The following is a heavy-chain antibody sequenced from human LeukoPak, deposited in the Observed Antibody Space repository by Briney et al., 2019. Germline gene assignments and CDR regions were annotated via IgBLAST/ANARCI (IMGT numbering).Heavy chain of an antibody. CDR1: GFTFSSYS. CDR2: ISGSSSII. Sequence: GSLRLSCEDTGFTFSSYSMNWVRQAPGKGLEWVSYISGSSSIIYNADSVKGRFTISRDNAKSSLYLQMNSLRDEDTAVYYCTRVDGGFDIWGQGTMVTVSS. V-gene: IGHV3-48*02. J-gene: IGHJ3*02. CDR3: TRVDGGFDI.